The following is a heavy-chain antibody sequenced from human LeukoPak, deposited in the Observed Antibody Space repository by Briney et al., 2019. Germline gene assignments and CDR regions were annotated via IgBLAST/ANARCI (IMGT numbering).Heavy chain of an antibody. Sequence: GGSLRLSCAASGFTFSNSALSWVRQAPGKGLEWVSDISGSGGSTYYADSAKGRFTISRDNSKNTLYLQMNSLRGEDTAVYYCAKRIQSAMATGYWGQGTLVTVSS. CDR3: AKRIQSAMATGY. J-gene: IGHJ4*02. D-gene: IGHD5-18*01. CDR2: ISGSGGST. CDR1: GFTFSNSA. V-gene: IGHV3-23*01.